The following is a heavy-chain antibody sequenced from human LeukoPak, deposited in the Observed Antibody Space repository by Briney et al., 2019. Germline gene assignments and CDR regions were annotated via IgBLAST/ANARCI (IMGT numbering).Heavy chain of an antibody. Sequence: GSSVKVSCKASGGTFSSYAISWVRQAPGQGLEWMGGIIPIFGTANYAQKFQGRVTITADKSTGTAYMELSSLRSEDTAVYYCARLSTIVATINVDYYYVMDVWGKGTTVTVSS. CDR2: IIPIFGTA. J-gene: IGHJ6*04. CDR1: GGTFSSYA. CDR3: ARLSTIVATINVDYYYVMDV. D-gene: IGHD5-12*01. V-gene: IGHV1-69*06.